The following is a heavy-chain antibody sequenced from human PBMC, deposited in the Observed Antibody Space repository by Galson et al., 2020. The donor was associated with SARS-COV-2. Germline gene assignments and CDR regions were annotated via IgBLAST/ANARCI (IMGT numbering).Heavy chain of an antibody. CDR3: ARLHYGEYAPEAFDI. CDR1: GTSISSGSSS. D-gene: IGHD4-17*01. CDR2: ISHSGGT. Sequence: SETLSLTCAVSGTSISSGSSSWNWIRQPPGKGLEWIGYISHSGGTYYNPSLKSRVTISGDRSKNQFSLRLSSVTAADTAVYYCARLHYGEYAPEAFDIWGPGTRVTVAS. V-gene: IGHV4-30-2*01. J-gene: IGHJ3*02.